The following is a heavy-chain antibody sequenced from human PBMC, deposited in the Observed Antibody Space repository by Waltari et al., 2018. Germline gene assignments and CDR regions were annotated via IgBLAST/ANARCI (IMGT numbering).Heavy chain of an antibody. Sequence: QVQLQESGPGLVKPSETLSLTCTVSGGSISSYYWSWIRQPPGKGLEWIGYIYYSGSTNSNPSLKSRVTISVDTSKNQFSLKLSSVTAADTAVYYCARLEYSSSRGLRWYFDLWGRGTLVTVSS. V-gene: IGHV4-59*08. CDR2: IYYSGST. J-gene: IGHJ2*01. CDR1: GGSISSYY. D-gene: IGHD6-6*01. CDR3: ARLEYSSSRGLRWYFDL.